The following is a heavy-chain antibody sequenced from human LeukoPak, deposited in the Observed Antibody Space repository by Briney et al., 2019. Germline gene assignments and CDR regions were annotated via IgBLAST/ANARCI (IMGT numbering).Heavy chain of an antibody. CDR1: GGSITNYY. CDR2: IHHSGNT. J-gene: IGHJ4*02. CDR3: ARDRATGSGYSSAYRQEYYFDY. Sequence: SGTLSLNYTVSGGSITNYYWSWIRQSPGKELEWIGEIHHSGNTNYNPSPKTRVTISMDTSKKQVSLRLSSVTAADTAVYYCARDRATGSGYSSAYRQEYYFDYWGQGTQVTVSS. D-gene: IGHD5-18*01. V-gene: IGHV4-34*01.